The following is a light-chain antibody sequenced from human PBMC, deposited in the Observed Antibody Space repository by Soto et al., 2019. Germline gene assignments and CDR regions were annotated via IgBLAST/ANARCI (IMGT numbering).Light chain of an antibody. Sequence: EIVMTQSPATLSVSPGERATLSCRASQSVSSSLAWYQQKPGQAPRLLIYGASARATGIPARFSGSGSGTEFTLTISSVQSEDCAVYYCQQYDDWRRTFGQGTRLEI. J-gene: IGKJ2*01. CDR3: QQYDDWRRT. CDR2: GAS. CDR1: QSVSSS. V-gene: IGKV3-15*01.